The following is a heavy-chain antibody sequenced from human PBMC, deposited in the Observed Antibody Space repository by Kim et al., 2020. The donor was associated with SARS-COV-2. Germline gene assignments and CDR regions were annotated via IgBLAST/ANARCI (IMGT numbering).Heavy chain of an antibody. CDR2: IKQDGSEK. J-gene: IGHJ4*02. V-gene: IGHV3-7*03. CDR1: GFTFSSYW. D-gene: IGHD3-10*01. Sequence: GGSLRLSCAASGFTFSSYWMSWVRQAPGKGLEWVANIKQDGSEKYYVDSVKGRFTISRDNAKNSLYLQMNSLRAEDTAVYYCATGGSGSYYALNFDYWGQGTLVTVSS. CDR3: ATGGSGSYYALNFDY.